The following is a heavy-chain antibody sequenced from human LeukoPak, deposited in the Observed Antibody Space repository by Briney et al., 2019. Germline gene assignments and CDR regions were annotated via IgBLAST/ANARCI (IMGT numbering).Heavy chain of an antibody. CDR2: IYYSGST. D-gene: IGHD5-24*01. J-gene: IGHJ4*02. CDR3: ARVGRGGYRPDY. V-gene: IGHV4-59*01. CDR1: GSSISSYY. Sequence: SETLSLTCTVSGSSISSYYWSWIRQPPGKGLEWIGYIYYSGSTNYNPSLKSRVTISVDTSKNQFSLKLSSVTAADTAVYYCARVGRGGYRPDYWGQGTLVTVSS.